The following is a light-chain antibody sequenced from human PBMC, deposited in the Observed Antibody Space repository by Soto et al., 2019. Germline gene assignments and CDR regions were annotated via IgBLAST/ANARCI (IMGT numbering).Light chain of an antibody. CDR2: EVT. J-gene: IGLJ1*01. V-gene: IGLV2-8*01. CDR1: SSDVGAYNY. Sequence: VLTQHPSASGSLGQSVTISCTGTSSDVGAYNYVSWYQQHPGKAPKLMIYEVTRRPSGVPDRFSGSKSGNTASLNVSGLQAEDEADYYCCSYADNTDYVFGTGTKVTVL. CDR3: CSYADNTDYV.